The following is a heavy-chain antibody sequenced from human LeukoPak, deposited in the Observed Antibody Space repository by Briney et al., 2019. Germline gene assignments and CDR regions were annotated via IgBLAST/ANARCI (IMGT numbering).Heavy chain of an antibody. CDR3: ARVATVLYYHDSSAQQYFDY. D-gene: IGHD3-22*01. CDR2: IYYSGST. CDR1: GGSISSYY. Sequence: SETLSLTCTVSGGSISSYYWSWIRQPPGKGLEWIGYIYYSGSTNYNPSLKSRVTISVDTSKNQFSLKLSSVTAADTAVYYCARVATVLYYHDSSAQQYFDYWGQGTLVTVSS. J-gene: IGHJ4*02. V-gene: IGHV4-59*01.